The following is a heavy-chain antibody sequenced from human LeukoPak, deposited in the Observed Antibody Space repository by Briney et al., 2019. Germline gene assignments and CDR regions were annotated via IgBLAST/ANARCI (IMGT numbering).Heavy chain of an antibody. D-gene: IGHD3-22*01. J-gene: IGHJ4*02. CDR1: GFTFSSYG. CDR2: IWYDGSNK. V-gene: IGHV3-33*01. Sequence: GGSLRLSCAASGFTFSSYGMRWVRQAPGKGLEWVAVIWYDGSNKYYADSVKGRFTISRDNSKNTLYLQMNSLRAEDTAVYYCAREIGDYYDSSGADYWGQGTLVTVSS. CDR3: AREIGDYYDSSGADY.